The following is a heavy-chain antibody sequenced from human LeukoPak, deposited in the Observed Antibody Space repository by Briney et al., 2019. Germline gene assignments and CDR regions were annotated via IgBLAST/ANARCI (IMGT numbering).Heavy chain of an antibody. J-gene: IGHJ4*02. V-gene: IGHV4-59*08. CDR2: IYYSGST. CDR3: ARSPGCGGDCTFFDY. D-gene: IGHD2-21*02. CDR1: GGSISSYY. Sequence: KPSETLSLTCTVSGGSISSYYWSWIRQPPGKGLEWIGYIYYSGSTNYNPSLKSRVTISVDTSKNQFSLKLSSVTAADTAVYYWARSPGCGGDCTFFDYWGQGTLVTVSS.